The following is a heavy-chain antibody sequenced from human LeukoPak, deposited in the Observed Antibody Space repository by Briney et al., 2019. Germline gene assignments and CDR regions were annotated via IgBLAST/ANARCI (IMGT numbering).Heavy chain of an antibody. J-gene: IGHJ4*02. Sequence: GGSLRLSCAASGFTFTMAAMSWVRQAPGKGLEFISYISSSGTLTFYADSVRGRFTISRDNGKNSVYLKMNSLRDEDTAVYYCARDPSRYSGPPDYWGQGTLVTVSS. CDR1: GFTFTMAA. CDR3: ARDPSRYSGPPDY. V-gene: IGHV3-48*02. D-gene: IGHD1-1*01. CDR2: ISSSGTLT.